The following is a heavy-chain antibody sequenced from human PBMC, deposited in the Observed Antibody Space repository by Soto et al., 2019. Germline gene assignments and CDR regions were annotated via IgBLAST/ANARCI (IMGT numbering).Heavy chain of an antibody. Sequence: PGGSLRLSCAASGFTFSTYSMNWVRQAPGKGLEWVSVISSSGGSTYYADSVKGRFTISRDNSKNTLYLQMNSVRAEDTAVYYCAKGSRSSVSSNWFDPWGQGTLVTVSS. CDR2: ISSSGGST. D-gene: IGHD6-6*01. V-gene: IGHV3-23*01. J-gene: IGHJ5*02. CDR1: GFTFSTYS. CDR3: AKGSRSSVSSNWFDP.